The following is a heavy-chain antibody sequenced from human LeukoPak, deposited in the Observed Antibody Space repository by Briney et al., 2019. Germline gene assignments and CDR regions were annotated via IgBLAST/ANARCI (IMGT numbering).Heavy chain of an antibody. J-gene: IGHJ4*02. CDR2: INPNSGVT. D-gene: IGHD2-8*01. CDR3: ARDVSRSRDY. V-gene: IGHV1-2*02. CDR1: GGTFSSYA. Sequence: ASVKVSCKASGGTFSSYAISWVRQAPGQGPEWMGWINPNSGVTNYAQKFQGRVTLTRDTSITTAYMELSRLNSDDTAVYYCARDVSRSRDYWGQGTLVTVSS.